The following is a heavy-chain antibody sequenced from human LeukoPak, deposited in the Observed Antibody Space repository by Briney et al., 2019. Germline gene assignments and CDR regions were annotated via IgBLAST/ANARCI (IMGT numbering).Heavy chain of an antibody. V-gene: IGHV4-59*01. CDR1: GGSISSYY. J-gene: IGHJ5*02. CDR3: AREGTAGTNLNWFDH. Sequence: SETLSLTCTVSGGSISSYYWSWLRQPPGKGLEWIGYISYSGSTNFNPSLKSRVTISVDTSENQFSLKLSSVTAADTAVYYCAREGTAGTNLNWFDHWGQGTLVTVSS. CDR2: ISYSGST. D-gene: IGHD1-1*01.